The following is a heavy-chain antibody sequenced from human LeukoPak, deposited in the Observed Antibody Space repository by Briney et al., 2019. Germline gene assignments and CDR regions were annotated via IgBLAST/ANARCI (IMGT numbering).Heavy chain of an antibody. CDR1: GFSFSNHR. CDR3: ARDPPYHDILTPGGY. V-gene: IGHV3-48*03. Sequence: PGGSLRLSCVASGFSFSNHRMNWVRQAPGKGLEWVSYISGSGSATYYADSVKGRFTISRDNAKNSLYLQMSSLRAEDTAVYYCARDPPYHDILTPGGYWGQGTLVTVSS. J-gene: IGHJ4*02. D-gene: IGHD3-9*01. CDR2: ISGSGSAT.